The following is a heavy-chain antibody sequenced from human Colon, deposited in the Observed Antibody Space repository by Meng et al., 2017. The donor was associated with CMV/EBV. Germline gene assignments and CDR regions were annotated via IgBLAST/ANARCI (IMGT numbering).Heavy chain of an antibody. Sequence: GESLKISCTGSGFTFSTSDFHWVRQPTGKGLEWVSSIGTVGDTYSIDSVKGRFIISREDAQNSVYLQMNGLRDGDTGLYYCARARSPTHFDYWGQGALVTVSS. V-gene: IGHV3-13*01. CDR1: GFTFSTSD. CDR3: ARARSPTHFDY. J-gene: IGHJ4*02. CDR2: IGTVGDT.